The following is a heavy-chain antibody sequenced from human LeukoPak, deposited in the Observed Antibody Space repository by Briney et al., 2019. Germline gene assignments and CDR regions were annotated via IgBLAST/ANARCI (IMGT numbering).Heavy chain of an antibody. CDR2: IHTGGST. D-gene: IGHD3-22*01. CDR1: GGSIFTYY. J-gene: IGHJ3*01. Sequence: SETLSLTCSISGGSIFTYYWSWVRQPAGKGLEWIGRIHTGGSTNYIPSLKSRVTMSLDTSKNQFSLKLASVTAADTAVYYCARIFDRDVWGQGTMVTVSS. CDR3: ARIFDRDV. V-gene: IGHV4-4*07.